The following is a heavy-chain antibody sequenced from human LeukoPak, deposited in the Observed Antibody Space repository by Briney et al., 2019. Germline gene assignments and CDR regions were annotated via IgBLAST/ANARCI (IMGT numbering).Heavy chain of an antibody. CDR3: ARDQTYSGSGIYTYFDY. D-gene: IGHD3-10*01. J-gene: IGHJ4*02. Sequence: SETLSLTCTVSGGSISSYYWSWIRQPAGKGLEYLGRIYATGSTNYNPSLRSRVTISADTSMNHFSLKLSSVTAADTAVYYCARDQTYSGSGIYTYFDYWGQGILVTVSS. CDR2: IYATGST. V-gene: IGHV4-4*07. CDR1: GGSISSYY.